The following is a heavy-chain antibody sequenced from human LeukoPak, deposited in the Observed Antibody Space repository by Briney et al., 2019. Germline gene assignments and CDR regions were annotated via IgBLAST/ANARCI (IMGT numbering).Heavy chain of an antibody. D-gene: IGHD6-13*01. V-gene: IGHV6-1*01. J-gene: IGHJ5*02. CDR2: TYYRSKWYN. CDR3: ARGTMAATDYIYFDP. CDR1: GDTVSSNYAA. Sequence: SQTLSLTCAISGDTVSSNYAAWDWVRQSPSRGLEWLGRTYYRSKWYNDYAVSVKSRITINSDTSKNHFSLQLNSVTPEDTAVYYCARGTMAATDYIYFDPWGQGTLVTVSS.